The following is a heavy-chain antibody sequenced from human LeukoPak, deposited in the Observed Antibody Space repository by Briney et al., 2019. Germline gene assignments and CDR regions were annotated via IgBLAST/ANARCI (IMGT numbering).Heavy chain of an antibody. CDR3: ARDTYYDFWSGYYPVSYGMDV. Sequence: PGGSLRLSCAASGFTFSSYWMSWVRQAPGKGLEWVANIKQDGSEKYYVDSVKGRFTISRDNAKNSLYLQMNSLRAEDTAVYYCARDTYYDFWSGYYPVSYGMDVWGQGTTVTVSS. CDR2: IKQDGSEK. CDR1: GFTFSSYW. V-gene: IGHV3-7*03. J-gene: IGHJ6*02. D-gene: IGHD3-3*01.